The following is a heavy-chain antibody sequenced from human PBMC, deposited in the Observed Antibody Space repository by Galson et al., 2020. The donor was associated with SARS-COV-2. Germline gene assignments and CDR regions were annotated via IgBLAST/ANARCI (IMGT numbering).Heavy chain of an antibody. J-gene: IGHJ6*03. Sequence: ALHGESLKISCEASGFTFSNYWMHWVRPAPGKGLVWVSRFHKHGNNTTYADSVQGRFTITRDNPKNTLYLQMRSLRAEDAAVYYCARESAVQGGYYVDVWGKGTTVTVSS. CDR1: GFTFSNYW. V-gene: IGHV3-74*03. D-gene: IGHD3-10*01. CDR2: FHKHGNNT. CDR3: ARESAVQGGYYVDV.